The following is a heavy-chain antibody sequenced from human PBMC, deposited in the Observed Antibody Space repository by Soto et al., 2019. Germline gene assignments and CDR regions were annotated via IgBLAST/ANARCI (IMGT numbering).Heavy chain of an antibody. V-gene: IGHV4-39*01. CDR3: ASAYDILTGYYKVSNWFYP. CDR1: GGSISSSSYY. CDR2: IYYSGST. D-gene: IGHD3-9*01. J-gene: IGHJ5*02. Sequence: PSETLSLTCTVSGGSISSSSYYWGWIRQPPGKGLEWIGSIYYSGSTYYNPSLKSRVTISVDTSKNQFSLKLSSVTAADTAVYYCASAYDILTGYYKVSNWFYPWGQGTLVTVSS.